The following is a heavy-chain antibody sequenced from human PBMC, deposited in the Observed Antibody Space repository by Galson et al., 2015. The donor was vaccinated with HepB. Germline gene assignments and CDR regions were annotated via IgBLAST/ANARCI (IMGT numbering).Heavy chain of an antibody. V-gene: IGHV3-23*01. CDR2: ISGSGTST. D-gene: IGHD6-6*01. CDR1: GFTFSNYA. CDR3: ARDPVWSEDKSILVRPYYYYDYMDV. Sequence: SLRLSCAASGFTFSNYAMSWVRQAPGKGLEWVSTISGSGTSTYYADSVKGRFTISRDNSKNTLYLQMNSLRAEDTAVYSCARDPVWSEDKSILVRPYYYYDYMDVWGKGTTVTVSS. J-gene: IGHJ6*03.